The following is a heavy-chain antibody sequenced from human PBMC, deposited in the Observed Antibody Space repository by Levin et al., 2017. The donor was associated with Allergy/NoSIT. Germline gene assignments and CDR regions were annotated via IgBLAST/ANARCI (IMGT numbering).Heavy chain of an antibody. Sequence: GGSLRLSCAASGFIFKSYGMHWARQSPGKGLEWVAVISYGGRTAYYGDSVQGRFTVSRDNSENTVHLQMDNLRLEDTALYYCAKGGVGGTLDFWGQGTLVTV. CDR2: ISYGGRTA. V-gene: IGHV3-30*18. CDR1: GFIFKSYG. D-gene: IGHD3-10*01. J-gene: IGHJ4*02. CDR3: AKGGVGGTLDF.